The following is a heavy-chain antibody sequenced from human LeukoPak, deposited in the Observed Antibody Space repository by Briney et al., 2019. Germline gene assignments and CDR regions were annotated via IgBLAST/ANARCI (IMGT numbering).Heavy chain of an antibody. Sequence: ASVKVSCKASGYTFTSYGISWVRQAPGQGLEWMGWISAYNGNTNYAQKLQGRVTMTTDTSTSTAYMELRSLRSDDTAVYYCARDLRITMVRGVRLGYWGQGTLVTVSS. V-gene: IGHV1-18*01. D-gene: IGHD3-10*01. CDR3: ARDLRITMVRGVRLGY. CDR1: GYTFTSYG. CDR2: ISAYNGNT. J-gene: IGHJ4*02.